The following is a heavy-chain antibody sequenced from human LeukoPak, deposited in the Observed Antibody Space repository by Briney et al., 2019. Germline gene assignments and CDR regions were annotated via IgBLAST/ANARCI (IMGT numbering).Heavy chain of an antibody. Sequence: ASVKVSCKASGYTFTGYYMHWVRQAPGQGLEWMGWINPNSGGTNYAQKFQGRVTMARDTSISTAYMELSRLRSDDTAVYYCARGGSSGWYQAFDIWGQGTMVTVSS. CDR2: INPNSGGT. V-gene: IGHV1-2*02. CDR3: ARGGSSGWYQAFDI. CDR1: GYTFTGYY. D-gene: IGHD6-19*01. J-gene: IGHJ3*02.